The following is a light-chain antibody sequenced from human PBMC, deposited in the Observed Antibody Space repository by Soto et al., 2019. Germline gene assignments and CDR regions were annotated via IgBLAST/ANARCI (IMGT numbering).Light chain of an antibody. CDR2: AAS. J-gene: IGKJ1*01. V-gene: IGKV1D-8*01. CDR3: QQYYSFPWT. Sequence: IRMTQSPSLLSASTGDRVTISCLMSQGISSYLAWYQQKPGKAPELLIYAASTLQSGVPSRFSGSGSGTDFTLTISCLQSEDFATYYCQQYYSFPWTFGQGTKVDIK. CDR1: QGISSY.